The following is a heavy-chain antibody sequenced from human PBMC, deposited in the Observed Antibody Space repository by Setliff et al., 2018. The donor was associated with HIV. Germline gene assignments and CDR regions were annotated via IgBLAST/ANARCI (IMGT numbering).Heavy chain of an antibody. CDR2: IYHTGST. CDR1: GYSISSRYY. Sequence: SETLSLTCTVSGYSISSRYYWSWIRQPPGKGLEWIGSIYHTGSTYYNPSPKGRVTISVDTSKNQFSLNLNTVTAADTAVYYCARLGAEDFSDYDWVDYWGQGTLVTVSS. CDR3: ARLGAEDFSDYDWVDY. D-gene: IGHD5-12*01. V-gene: IGHV4-38-2*02. J-gene: IGHJ4*02.